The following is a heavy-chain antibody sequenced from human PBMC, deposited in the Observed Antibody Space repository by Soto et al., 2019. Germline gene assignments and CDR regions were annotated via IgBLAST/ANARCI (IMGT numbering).Heavy chain of an antibody. V-gene: IGHV3-9*01. J-gene: IGHJ4*02. CDR3: AKARRAGTERIGFDY. CDR1: GFTFDDYA. D-gene: IGHD6-19*01. Sequence: EVQVVESGGGLVQPGRSLRLSCAASGFTFDDYAMHWVRQAPGKGLEWVSGISWSSASIGYADSVKGRFTISRDNAKNSLYLQMIRLRAEETALYYCAKARRAGTERIGFDYWGQGTLVTVSP. CDR2: ISWSSASI.